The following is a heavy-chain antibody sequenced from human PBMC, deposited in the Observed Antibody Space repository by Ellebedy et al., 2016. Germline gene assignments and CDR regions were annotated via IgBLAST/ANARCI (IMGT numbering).Heavy chain of an antibody. CDR1: GFSFGDYY. J-gene: IGHJ6*03. CDR2: IRSSGSTI. CDR3: ARERREYYYYYNIDV. Sequence: GESLKISXAASGFSFGDYYMSWIRQAPGKGLEWISYIRSSGSTIYYADSVKGRFTISRDNTKNSLYLQMNSLRAEDTAVYYCARERREYYYYYNIDVWGKGTTVTVSS. V-gene: IGHV3-11*01.